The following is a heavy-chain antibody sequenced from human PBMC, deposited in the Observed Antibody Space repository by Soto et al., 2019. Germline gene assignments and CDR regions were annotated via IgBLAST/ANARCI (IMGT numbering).Heavy chain of an antibody. J-gene: IGHJ4*02. CDR2: IYYSGST. CDR3: ARNPLGGVDIVAPFDY. V-gene: IGHV4-59*01. D-gene: IGHD5-12*01. Sequence: PSETLSLTCTVSGGSISSYYWSWIRQPPGKGLEWIGYIYYSGSTNYNPSLKSRVTISVDTSKNQFSLKLSSVTAADTAVYYCARNPLGGVDIVAPFDYWGQGTPVT. CDR1: GGSISSYY.